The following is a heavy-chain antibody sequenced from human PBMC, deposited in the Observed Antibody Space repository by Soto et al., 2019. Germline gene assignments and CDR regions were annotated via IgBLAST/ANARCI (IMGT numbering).Heavy chain of an antibody. CDR1: GGTFSSYA. J-gene: IGHJ5*02. CDR3: AREDGYCISTSCFAYNWFDP. CDR2: IIPIFGTA. Sequence: SVKVSCKASGGTFSSYAISWVQQAPGQGLEWMGGIIPIFGTANYAQKFQGRVTITADESTSTAYMELSSLRSEDTAVYYCAREDGYCISTSCFAYNWFDPWGQGTPVTVSS. D-gene: IGHD2-2*01. V-gene: IGHV1-69*13.